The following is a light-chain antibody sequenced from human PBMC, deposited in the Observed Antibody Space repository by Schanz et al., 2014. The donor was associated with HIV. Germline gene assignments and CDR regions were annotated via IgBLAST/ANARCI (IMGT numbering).Light chain of an antibody. CDR3: QSYDSSLRVVV. CDR2: DNH. J-gene: IGLJ2*01. Sequence: QSVLAQPLSVSGAPGQRVTISCSGSTSNVGSRSVDWYQQFPGAAPKLLIYDNHMRPSGVPDRISGSRSATSASLAITGLQAEDEADYYCQSYDSSLRVVVFGGGTKLTVL. CDR1: TSNVGSRS. V-gene: IGLV1-40*01.